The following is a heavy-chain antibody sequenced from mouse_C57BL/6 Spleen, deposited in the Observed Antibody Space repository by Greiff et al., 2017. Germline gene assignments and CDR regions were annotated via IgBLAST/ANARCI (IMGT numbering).Heavy chain of an antibody. CDR2: IDPSDSYT. D-gene: IGHD4-1*01. CDR3: ARVGTGFDY. J-gene: IGHJ2*01. Sequence: QVQLQQSGAELVMPGASVKLSCKASGYTFTSYWMHWVKQRPGQGLEWIGEIDPSDSYTNYNQKFKGKSTLTVDKSSSTAYMQLSSLTSEDSAVYYCARVGTGFDYWGQGTTLTVSS. CDR1: GYTFTSYW. V-gene: IGHV1-69*01.